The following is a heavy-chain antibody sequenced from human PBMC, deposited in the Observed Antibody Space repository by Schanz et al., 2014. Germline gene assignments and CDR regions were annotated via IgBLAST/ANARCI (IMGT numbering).Heavy chain of an antibody. CDR2: IKQDESER. V-gene: IGHV3-7*01. CDR1: GFSFSSNY. Sequence: EVQLVESGGGLVQPGGSLRLSCAASGFSFSSNYMSWVRQAPGKGLEWVANIKQDESERSYVDSVKGRFTISRDNAKNSLYLQMNSLRAEDTAVYYCARDKGGYYPFDYWGQGTLVTVSS. D-gene: IGHD3-3*01. J-gene: IGHJ4*02. CDR3: ARDKGGYYPFDY.